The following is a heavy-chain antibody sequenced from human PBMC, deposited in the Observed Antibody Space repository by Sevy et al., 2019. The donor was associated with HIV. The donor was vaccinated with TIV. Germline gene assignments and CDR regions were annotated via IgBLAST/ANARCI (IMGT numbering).Heavy chain of an antibody. CDR3: ARGRYYDSSGYYPPSGMDV. CDR2: ITAYNGNT. J-gene: IGHJ6*02. V-gene: IGHV1-18*01. CDR1: GYTFPSYG. D-gene: IGHD3-22*01. Sequence: ASVKVSCKASGYTFPSYGISWVRQAPGQGLEWMGWITAYNGNTNCAQKLQGRVTMTTDTSTSTAYMELRSLRSDDTAVYYCARGRYYDSSGYYPPSGMDVWGQGTTVTVSS.